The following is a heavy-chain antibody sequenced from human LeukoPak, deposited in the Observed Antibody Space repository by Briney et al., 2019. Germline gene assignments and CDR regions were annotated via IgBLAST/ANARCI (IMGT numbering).Heavy chain of an antibody. Sequence: GGSLRLSCAASGFTFSSYGMSWVRQAPGKGLEWVSYISSSGSTKYYADSVKGRFTISRDNAKNPLYLQMNSLRAEDTAVYYCARALRAVRGYYFDYWGQGTLVTVSS. CDR2: ISSSGSTK. CDR3: ARALRAVRGYYFDY. J-gene: IGHJ4*02. V-gene: IGHV3-48*04. CDR1: GFTFSSYG. D-gene: IGHD3-10*01.